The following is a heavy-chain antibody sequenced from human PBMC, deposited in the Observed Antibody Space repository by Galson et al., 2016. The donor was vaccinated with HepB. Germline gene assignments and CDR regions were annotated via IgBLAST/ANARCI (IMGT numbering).Heavy chain of an antibody. CDR2: ISYDGIQK. CDR3: ARIGSSSGYSGVDY. D-gene: IGHD3-22*01. J-gene: IGHJ4*02. CDR1: GFAFSTYA. V-gene: IGHV3-30-3*01. Sequence: SLRLSCAASGFAFSTYAMNWVRQAPGKGLERVAVISYDGIQKYYADSVKGRFSIYRDNSKNMLYMEMNSLRAEDTAVYYCARIGSSSGYSGVDYWGQGALVTVSS.